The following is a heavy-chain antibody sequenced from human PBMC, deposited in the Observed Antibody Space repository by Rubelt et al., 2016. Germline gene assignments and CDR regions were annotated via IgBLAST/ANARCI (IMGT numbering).Heavy chain of an antibody. Sequence: EVQLVESGGGLVKPGGSLRLSCAASGFTFSSYSMNWVRQAPGKGLEWVSSISSSSSYMYFADSVKGRFTISRDNAKNSRYLQMDSLRAEDTAVYYCAKDTILIAAAFDYWGQGTLVTVSS. V-gene: IGHV3-21*04. CDR2: ISSSSSYM. CDR1: GFTFSSYS. J-gene: IGHJ4*02. CDR3: AKDTILIAAAFDY. D-gene: IGHD6-13*01.